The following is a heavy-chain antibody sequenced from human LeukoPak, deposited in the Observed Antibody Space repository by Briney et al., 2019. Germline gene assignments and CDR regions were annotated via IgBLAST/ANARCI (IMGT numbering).Heavy chain of an antibody. CDR2: IIPIFGTA. Sequence: GASVKVSCKASGYNFFSYGINWVRQAPGQGLEWMGGIIPIFGTANYAQKFQGRVTITADESTSTAYMELSSLRSEDTAVYYCARVHVGADLDYWGQGTLVTVSS. J-gene: IGHJ4*02. CDR1: GYNFFSYG. CDR3: ARVHVGADLDY. V-gene: IGHV1-69*13. D-gene: IGHD1-26*01.